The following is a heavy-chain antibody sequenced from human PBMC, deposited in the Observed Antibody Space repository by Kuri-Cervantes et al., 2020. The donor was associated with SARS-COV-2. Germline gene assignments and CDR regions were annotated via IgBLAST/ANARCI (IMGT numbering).Heavy chain of an antibody. CDR2: INPNSGGT. V-gene: IGHV1-2*02. CDR1: GYTFTSHD. D-gene: IGHD5-12*01. J-gene: IGHJ5*02. CDR3: ARDPTDIVATSNWFDP. Sequence: ASVKVSCKASGYTFTSHDIKWVRQATGQGLEWMGWINPNSGGTNYAQKFQGRVTMTRDTSISTAYMELSRLRSDDTAVYYCARDPTDIVATSNWFDPWGQGTLVTVSS.